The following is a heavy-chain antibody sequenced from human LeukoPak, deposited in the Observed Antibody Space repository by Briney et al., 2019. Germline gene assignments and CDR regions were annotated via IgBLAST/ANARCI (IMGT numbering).Heavy chain of an antibody. D-gene: IGHD3-3*01. CDR1: GFTFSMYW. CDR3: VRDSRFTMDV. CDR2: ITSDGSNN. J-gene: IGHJ6*02. V-gene: IGHV3-74*01. Sequence: PGGSLRLSCTASGFTFSMYWMHWVRQAPGKGPVWVARITSDGSNNIYADSVKGRFTISRDNAKNTLYLQMNSLRAEDTAVYYCVRDSRFTMDVWGQGTTVTVPS.